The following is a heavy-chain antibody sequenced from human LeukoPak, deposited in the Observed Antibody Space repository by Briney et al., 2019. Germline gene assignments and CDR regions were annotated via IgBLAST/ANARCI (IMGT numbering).Heavy chain of an antibody. CDR1: GFTFSSYG. Sequence: GGSLRLSCAASGFTFSSYGMIWVRQAPGKGLEWISYISSSSNTIYYADSVKGRFTISRDNAKDSLYLQVSSLRAEDTAVYYCARDPGLMRAAACGDYWGQGTLVIVSS. CDR2: ISSSSNTI. J-gene: IGHJ4*02. CDR3: ARDPGLMRAAACGDY. D-gene: IGHD6-13*01. V-gene: IGHV3-48*01.